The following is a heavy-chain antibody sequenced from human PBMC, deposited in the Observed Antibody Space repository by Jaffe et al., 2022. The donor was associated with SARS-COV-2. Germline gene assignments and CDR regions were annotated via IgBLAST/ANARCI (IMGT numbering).Heavy chain of an antibody. D-gene: IGHD3-22*01. CDR3: ARTHYDSTGSSTFGPNWFDP. J-gene: IGHJ5*02. Sequence: QVQLQESGPGLVKPSQTLSLTCTVSGGSISSGGYYWSWIRQHPGKGLEWIGYIYYSGSTYYNPSVRSRVTISVDTSKNHFSLRLRSVTAADTAVYYCARTHYDSTGSSTFGPNWFDPWGQGTLVTVSS. CDR2: IYYSGST. V-gene: IGHV4-31*03. CDR1: GGSISSGGYY.